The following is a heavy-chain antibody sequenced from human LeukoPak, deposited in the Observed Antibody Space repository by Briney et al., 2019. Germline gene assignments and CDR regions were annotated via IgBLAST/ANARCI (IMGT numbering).Heavy chain of an antibody. D-gene: IGHD5-24*01. CDR2: ISSSSSYI. J-gene: IGHJ4*02. CDR1: GFTFSSYT. V-gene: IGHV3-21*01. Sequence: GGSLRLSCAASGFTFSSYTMNWVRQAPGKGLEWVSSISSSSSYIYYADSVKGRFTISRDNAKNSLYLQMNSLRAEDTAVYYCARETPRRGETRDGYRWGQGTVVTVSS. CDR3: ARETPRRGETRDGYR.